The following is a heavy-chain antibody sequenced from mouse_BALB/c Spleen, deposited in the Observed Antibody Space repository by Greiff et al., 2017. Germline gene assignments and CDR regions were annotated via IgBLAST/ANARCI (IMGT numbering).Heavy chain of an antibody. V-gene: IGHV14-1*02. CDR3: ASGTEECAY. CDR2: IDPENGNT. J-gene: IGHJ3*01. Sequence: VQLKESGAELVRPGALVKLSCKASGFNIKDYYMHWVKQRPEQGLEWIGWIDPENGNTIYDPKFQGKASITADTSSNTAYLQLSSLTSEDTAVYYCASGTEECAYWGQGTLVTVSA. D-gene: IGHD3-3*01. CDR1: GFNIKDYY.